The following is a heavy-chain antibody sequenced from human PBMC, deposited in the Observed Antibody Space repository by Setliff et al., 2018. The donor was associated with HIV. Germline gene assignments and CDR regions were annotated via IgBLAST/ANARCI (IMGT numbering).Heavy chain of an antibody. D-gene: IGHD6-19*01. J-gene: IGHJ6*02. CDR1: GGSISSYY. Sequence: SETLSLTCTVSGGSISSYYWSWIRQPPGKGLEWIGYIYTSGSTNYNPSLKSRVTISVDTSKNQFSLKVNSVTAADTAVYYCARRLFGAVAGTYGMDVWGQGTTVTVSS. V-gene: IGHV4-4*09. CDR2: IYTSGST. CDR3: ARRLFGAVAGTYGMDV.